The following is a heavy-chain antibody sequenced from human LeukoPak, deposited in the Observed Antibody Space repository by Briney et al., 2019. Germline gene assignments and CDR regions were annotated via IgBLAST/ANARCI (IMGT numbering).Heavy chain of an antibody. CDR1: GYTFTSYY. CDR3: ARGPGGWELRYYGMDV. J-gene: IGHJ6*02. Sequence: ASVKVSCKASGYTFTSYYMHWVRQAPGQGLEWMGIINPSGGSTSYAQKFQGRVTMTRDTSTSTVYMELSSLRSEDTAVYYCARGPGGWELRYYGMDVWGQGTTVTVSS. CDR2: INPSGGST. V-gene: IGHV1-46*01. D-gene: IGHD1-26*01.